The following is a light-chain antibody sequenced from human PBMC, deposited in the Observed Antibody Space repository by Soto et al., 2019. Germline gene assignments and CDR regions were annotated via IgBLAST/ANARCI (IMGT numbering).Light chain of an antibody. J-gene: IGLJ2*01. CDR1: TSNIVPNS. V-gene: IGLV1-47*02. CDR3: ASWDDSLRGVV. Sequence: QSVLTQPPSASGTPGQGVIISCSGSTSNIVPNSVYWYQQLPGTAPKLPIYSYSQRPSGVPDRFSGSRSGISAFLAISGLRSEDEADYYCASWDDSLRGVVFGGGTKVTLL. CDR2: SYS.